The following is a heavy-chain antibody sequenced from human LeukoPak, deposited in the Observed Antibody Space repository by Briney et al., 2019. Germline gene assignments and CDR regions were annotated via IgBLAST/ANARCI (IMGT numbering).Heavy chain of an antibody. D-gene: IGHD2-15*01. Sequence: KPSETLSLTRTVSGGSISSGSYYWGWIRQPPGKGLEWIGIINYGGSTYYNPSLKSRVTIFIDTSKNQFSLKLSSVTAADTAIYYCARRSGGASRYFDYWGQGTLVTVSS. CDR1: GGSISSGSYY. V-gene: IGHV4-39*01. CDR3: ARRSGGASRYFDY. CDR2: INYGGST. J-gene: IGHJ4*02.